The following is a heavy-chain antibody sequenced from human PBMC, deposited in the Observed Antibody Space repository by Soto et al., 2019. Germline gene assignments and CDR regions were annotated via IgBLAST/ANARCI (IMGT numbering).Heavy chain of an antibody. D-gene: IGHD3-10*01. CDR2: INPNSGGT. Sequence: ASVKVSCKASGYTFTGYYMHWVRQAPGQGLEWLGWINPNSGGTNYAQQFQGRVTMTRDTSISTAYMELSRLRSDDTAVYFCARHHVTIVRGVIINPTMIDFWGQGTLVTVSS. CDR3: ARHHVTIVRGVIINPTMIDF. J-gene: IGHJ4*02. V-gene: IGHV1-2*02. CDR1: GYTFTGYY.